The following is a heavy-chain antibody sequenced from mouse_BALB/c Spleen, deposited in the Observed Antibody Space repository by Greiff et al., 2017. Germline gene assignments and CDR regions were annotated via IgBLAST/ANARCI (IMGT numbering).Heavy chain of an antibody. CDR1: GFTFSSYG. V-gene: IGHV5-6*01. CDR3: ARYDYGASYYAMDY. D-gene: IGHD2-4*01. J-gene: IGHJ4*01. CDR2: ISSGGSYT. Sequence: EVHLVESGGDLVKPGGSLKLSCAASGFTFSSYGMSWVRQTPDKRLEWVATISSGGSYTYYPDSVKGRFTISRDNAKNTLYLQMSSLKSEDTAMYYCARYDYGASYYAMDYWGQGTSVTVSS.